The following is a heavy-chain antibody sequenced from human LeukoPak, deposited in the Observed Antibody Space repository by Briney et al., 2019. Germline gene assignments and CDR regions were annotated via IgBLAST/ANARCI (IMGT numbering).Heavy chain of an antibody. J-gene: IGHJ3*02. V-gene: IGHV3-53*01. CDR1: GFTVSSNY. Sequence: SGGSLRLSCAASGFTVSSNYMSWVRQAPGKGLEWVSVIYSGGSTYYADSVKGRFTISRDNSKNTLYLQMNSLRAEDMAVYYCARTTNDLAFDIWGQGTMVTVSS. D-gene: IGHD1-1*01. CDR2: IYSGGST. CDR3: ARTTNDLAFDI.